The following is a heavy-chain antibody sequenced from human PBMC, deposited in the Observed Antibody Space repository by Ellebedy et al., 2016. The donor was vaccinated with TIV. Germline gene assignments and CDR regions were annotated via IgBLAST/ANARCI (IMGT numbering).Heavy chain of an antibody. CDR2: INHSGST. J-gene: IGHJ4*02. CDR3: SRGVTDQN. D-gene: IGHD2-21*02. CDR1: GGSLIGYY. V-gene: IGHV4-34*01. Sequence: MPSETLSLTCAVYGGSLIGYYWSWIRQPPGKGLEWIGEINHSGSTNYNSSLKSRVTISLDTSKNKFSLKLSSVTAADTAVYYCSRGVTDQNWGQGILVTVSS.